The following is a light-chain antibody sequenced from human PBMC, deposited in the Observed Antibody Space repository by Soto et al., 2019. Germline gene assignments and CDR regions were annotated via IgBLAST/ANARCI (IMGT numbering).Light chain of an antibody. CDR2: DVT. CDR1: SSDVGRYDY. CDR3: CSFAGSYSYV. Sequence: QSVLTQPRSVSGSPWQSVTISCTGTSSDVGRYDYVSWYQQYPGEAPKLIIYDVTERPSGVPDRFSGSKSGNTASLTISGLRAEDEAAYSCCSFAGSYSYVFGSGTKVTVL. J-gene: IGLJ1*01. V-gene: IGLV2-11*01.